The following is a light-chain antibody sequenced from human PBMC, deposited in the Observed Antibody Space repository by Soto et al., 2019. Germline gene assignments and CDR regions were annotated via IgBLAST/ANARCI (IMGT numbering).Light chain of an antibody. CDR3: SSYTSSSTLPYV. V-gene: IGLV2-14*01. Sequence: QSALTHPASVSVSPGQSITISCTGTSSDVGGYNYVSWYQQHPGKAPKLMIYDVSNRPSGVSNRFSGSKSGNTASLTISGLQAEDEADYYCSSYTSSSTLPYVFGTGTRSPS. CDR1: SSDVGGYNY. J-gene: IGLJ1*01. CDR2: DVS.